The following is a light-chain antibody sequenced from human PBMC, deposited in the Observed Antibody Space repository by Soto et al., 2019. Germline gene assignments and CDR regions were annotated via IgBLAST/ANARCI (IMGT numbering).Light chain of an antibody. J-gene: IGKJ1*01. CDR3: QQYDRYPWT. Sequence: DIQMTQSPSSLSASVGDRVTITCRASQGISTYLGWYQQKPGKTPTSLIYSASSLQSGVPSKFSGSGSGTVFTLTISDMQPDDFATYYCQQYDRYPWTCGQGTKVEIK. CDR1: QGISTY. V-gene: IGKV1-16*02. CDR2: SAS.